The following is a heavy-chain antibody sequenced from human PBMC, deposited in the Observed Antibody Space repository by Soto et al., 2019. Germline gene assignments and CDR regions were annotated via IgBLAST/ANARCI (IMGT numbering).Heavy chain of an antibody. J-gene: IGHJ4*02. V-gene: IGHV4-39*02. D-gene: IGHD2-2*01. CDR3: ARLVVVAPVANG. Sequence: QLQLQESGPGLVKPSETLSLTCSVSGGSINYNSYHWGWIRQPPGQGLEWIGSIFYTGTTFYNPSLESRVTMSVDTSKNSFSLHLTSVTAADTAVYFGARLVVVAPVANGWGQGTLGTVSS. CDR2: IFYTGTT. CDR1: GGSINYNSYH.